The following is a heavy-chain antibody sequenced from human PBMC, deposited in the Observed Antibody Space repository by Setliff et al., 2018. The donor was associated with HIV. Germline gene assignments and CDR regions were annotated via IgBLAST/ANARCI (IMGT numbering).Heavy chain of an antibody. Sequence: SETLSLTCAVYGGSFSGYYWSGIRQPPGKGLEWIGEINHSGSTNYNPSLKSRVTISVDTSKNQFSLKLSSVTAADTAVYYCNIYYYYYMDVWGKGTTVTVSS. V-gene: IGHV4-34*01. J-gene: IGHJ6*03. CDR1: GGSFSGYY. CDR3: NIYYYYYMDV. CDR2: INHSGST.